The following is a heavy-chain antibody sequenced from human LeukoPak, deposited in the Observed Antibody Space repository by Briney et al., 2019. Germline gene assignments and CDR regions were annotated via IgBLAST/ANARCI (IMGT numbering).Heavy chain of an antibody. J-gene: IGHJ4*02. CDR2: IYSGGRT. CDR3: AKRGRVVPAGEWYFDY. V-gene: IGHV3-53*01. Sequence: GGSLRLSCAASGFTVSNSYMSWVRQAPGKGLEWVSLIYSGGRTYYTDSVKGRFTISRDNSKNTLYLQMNSLRAEDTAVYYCAKRGRVVPAGEWYFDYWGQGTLVTVSS. D-gene: IGHD2-2*01. CDR1: GFTVSNSY.